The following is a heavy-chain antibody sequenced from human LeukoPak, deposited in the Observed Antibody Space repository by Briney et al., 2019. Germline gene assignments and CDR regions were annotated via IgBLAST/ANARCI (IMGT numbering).Heavy chain of an antibody. CDR2: MNHSGST. V-gene: IGHV4-34*01. Sequence: SETLTLTCAVYGGSFSGYYWSWIRQPPRKGLEGVGEMNHSGSTKYNPSHKRRGTLSVDTSKNQFYLKLRSVTAADKAVYYCARQSRYYGSGSYYSAYHLQGFDHWGQGTLVTVSS. CDR3: ARQSRYYGSGSYYSAYHLQGFDH. CDR1: GGSFSGYY. D-gene: IGHD3-10*01. J-gene: IGHJ4*02.